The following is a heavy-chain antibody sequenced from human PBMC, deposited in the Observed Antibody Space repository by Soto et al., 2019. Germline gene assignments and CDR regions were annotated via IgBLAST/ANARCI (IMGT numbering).Heavy chain of an antibody. D-gene: IGHD1-1*01. CDR1: GYAFTTYG. CDR3: ARGRYGDY. J-gene: IGHJ4*02. Sequence: QVHLVQSGAEVKKPGASVKVSCKGSGYAFTTYGITWVRQAPGQGLEWMGWISAHNGNTNYAQKLQGRVTVTRDTSKSTAYMELRSVRSDDTAVYYCARGRYGDYWGQGALVTVSS. CDR2: ISAHNGNT. V-gene: IGHV1-18*01.